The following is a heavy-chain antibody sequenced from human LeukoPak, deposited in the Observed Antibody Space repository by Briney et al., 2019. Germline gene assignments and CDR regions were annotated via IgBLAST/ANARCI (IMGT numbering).Heavy chain of an antibody. CDR3: ARGGLAYCGGDCSAAFDI. CDR2: IKTDGSIT. J-gene: IGHJ3*02. CDR1: GFSFSVFW. Sequence: GGSLRLSCAASGFSFSVFWMHWVRQAPGKGPVWVSRIKTDGSITDYADSVKGRFTISRDNSKNTLYLQMNSLRAEDTAVYYCARGGLAYCGGDCSAAFDIWGQGTMVTVSS. D-gene: IGHD2-21*02. V-gene: IGHV3-74*01.